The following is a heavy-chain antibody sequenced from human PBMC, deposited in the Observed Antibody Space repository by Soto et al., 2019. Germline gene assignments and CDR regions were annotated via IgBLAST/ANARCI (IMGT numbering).Heavy chain of an antibody. Sequence: SETLSLTCAVYGGSFSGYYWSWIRQPPGKGLEWIGEINHSGSTNYNPSLKSRVTISVDASKNQFSLKLSSVTAADTAVYYCARGRGHYYGSGSYYRAYYYYGMDVWGQGTTVTVSS. CDR1: GGSFSGYY. CDR2: INHSGST. D-gene: IGHD3-10*01. V-gene: IGHV4-34*01. J-gene: IGHJ6*02. CDR3: ARGRGHYYGSGSYYRAYYYYGMDV.